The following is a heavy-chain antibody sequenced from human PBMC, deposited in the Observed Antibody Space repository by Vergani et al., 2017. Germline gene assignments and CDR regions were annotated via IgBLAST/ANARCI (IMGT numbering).Heavy chain of an antibody. Sequence: EVQLVESGGGLVKPGGSLRLSCAASGFTFSSYSMNWVRQAPGKGLEWVSSISSSSSYIYYADSVKGRFTISRDNAKNSLYLQMNSLRAEDTAVYYCARDWVYXYGSGSYYYDAFDIWGQGTMVTVSS. CDR2: ISSSSSYI. J-gene: IGHJ3*02. V-gene: IGHV3-21*01. D-gene: IGHD3-10*01. CDR3: ARDWVYXYGSGSYYYDAFDI. CDR1: GFTFSSYS.